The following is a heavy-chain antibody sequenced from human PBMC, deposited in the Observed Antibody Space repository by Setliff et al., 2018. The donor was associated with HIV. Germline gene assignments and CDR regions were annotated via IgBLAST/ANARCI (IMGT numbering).Heavy chain of an antibody. CDR2: ISAYNGNT. D-gene: IGHD3-22*01. J-gene: IGHJ1*01. Sequence: SCKASGYIFTSYGISWVRQAPGQGLEWMGWISAYNGNTNYAQKFQGRVSMTIDTSTSTAYMGLRSLRPDDTAVYFCARDPSSGIYYDSSGQYFQNWGQGTLVTVSS. CDR3: ARDPSSGIYYDSSGQYFQN. CDR1: GYIFTSYG. V-gene: IGHV1-18*01.